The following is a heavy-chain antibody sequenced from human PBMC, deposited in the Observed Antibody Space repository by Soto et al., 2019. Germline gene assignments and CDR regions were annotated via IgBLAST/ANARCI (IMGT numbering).Heavy chain of an antibody. Sequence: EVQLLESGGGLVQPGGSLRLSCAASGFSFSSYAMSWVRQAPGKGLEWVSVISVTGADTNYADSVKGRFTIPRDKSKNTLYLQMNSLRAEDTAVYYCAKDVSSSGTYSYDYWGLGTLVTVSS. CDR2: ISVTGADT. CDR1: GFSFSSYA. D-gene: IGHD3-10*01. V-gene: IGHV3-23*01. J-gene: IGHJ4*02. CDR3: AKDVSSSGTYSYDY.